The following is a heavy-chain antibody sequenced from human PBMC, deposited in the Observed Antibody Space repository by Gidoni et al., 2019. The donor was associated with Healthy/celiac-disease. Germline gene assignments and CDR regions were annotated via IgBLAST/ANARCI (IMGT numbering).Heavy chain of an antibody. CDR2: TYYSGGT. V-gene: IGHV4-39*01. CDR3: ARHSGTRPILYWFDP. J-gene: IGHJ5*02. Sequence: QLQLQESGPGLVKPSETPSLTCTVSCAPLSSSSYYWGWNRQPPGKGLGWIGSTYYSGGTYYNPSLKSRVTISVDTSKNQFSLKLSSVTAADTAVYYCARHSGTRPILYWFDPWGQGTLVTVSS. CDR1: CAPLSSSSYY. D-gene: IGHD6-6*01.